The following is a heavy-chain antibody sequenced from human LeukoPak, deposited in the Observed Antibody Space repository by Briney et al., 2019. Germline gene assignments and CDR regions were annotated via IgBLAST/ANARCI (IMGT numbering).Heavy chain of an antibody. V-gene: IGHV4-59*08. CDR2: IYYSGST. CDR1: GGSISSYY. J-gene: IGHJ5*02. D-gene: IGHD6-13*01. Sequence: SETLSLTCTVSGGSISSYYWSWIRQPPGKGLEWLGYIYYSGSTNYNPSLKSRVTISVDTSKNQFSLKLSSVTAADTAVYYCARVATRRGGYSSSWYDWNNWFDPWGQGTLVTVSS. CDR3: ARVATRRGGYSSSWYDWNNWFDP.